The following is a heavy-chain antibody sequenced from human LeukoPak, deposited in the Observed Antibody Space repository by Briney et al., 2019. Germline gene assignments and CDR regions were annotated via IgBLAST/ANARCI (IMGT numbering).Heavy chain of an antibody. CDR3: ARLFSSGDYFDY. Sequence: SETLSLTCTVSGGSISSSSYYWGWIRQPPGKGLEWIGSIYYSGSTYYNPSLKSRLTISVDTSKNQFSRKLSSVTAADTAGYYCARLFSSGDYFDYWGQGTLVTVSS. J-gene: IGHJ4*02. CDR2: IYYSGST. V-gene: IGHV4-39*01. CDR1: GGSISSSSYY. D-gene: IGHD6-19*01.